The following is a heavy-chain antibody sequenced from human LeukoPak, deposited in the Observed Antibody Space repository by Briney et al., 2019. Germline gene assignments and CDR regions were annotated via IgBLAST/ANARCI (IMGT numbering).Heavy chain of an antibody. D-gene: IGHD2-2*01. V-gene: IGHV1-18*01. CDR1: GYTFTSYG. J-gene: IGHJ3*02. CDR2: ISAYNGNT. Sequence: ASVKVSCEASGYTFTSYGISWVRQPPAQGLEWVGWISAYNGNTNYAQKLQGRVTMTTDTSTSTAYMELRSLRSDDTAVYYCAREGYCSSTSCPLTRAFDIWGQGTMVTVSS. CDR3: AREGYCSSTSCPLTRAFDI.